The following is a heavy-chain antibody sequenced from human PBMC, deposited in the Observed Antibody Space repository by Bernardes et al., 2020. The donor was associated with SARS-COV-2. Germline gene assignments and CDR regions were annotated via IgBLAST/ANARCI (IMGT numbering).Heavy chain of an antibody. CDR1: GFTCSSDA. CDR2: ISGSGGST. Sequence: GSRRLSCTASGFTCSSDAMSWVRPAPGKGLERVSAISGSGGSTYYADSVKGRFTISRDNSKNTLYLQMNSLRAEDTAVYYRAKVTAMVTGGMDVWGQGTTVTVSS. CDR3: AKVTAMVTGGMDV. V-gene: IGHV3-23*01. J-gene: IGHJ6*02. D-gene: IGHD5-18*01.